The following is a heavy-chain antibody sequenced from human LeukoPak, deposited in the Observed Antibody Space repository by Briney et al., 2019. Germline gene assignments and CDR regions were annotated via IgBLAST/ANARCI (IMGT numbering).Heavy chain of an antibody. CDR3: AREGVGENFDY. Sequence: GGSLRLSCAASGFTFSDYWMSWVRQAPGKGLEGVANIKHDGSEKYYVDSVKGRFTISRDNSKNTLYLQMNSLRAEDTAVYYCAREGVGENFDYWGQGTLVTVSS. V-gene: IGHV3-7*01. CDR1: GFTFSDYW. J-gene: IGHJ4*02. CDR2: IKHDGSEK. D-gene: IGHD3-10*01.